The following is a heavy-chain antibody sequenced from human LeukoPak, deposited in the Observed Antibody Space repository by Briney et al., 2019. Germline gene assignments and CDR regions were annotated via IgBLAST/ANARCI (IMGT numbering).Heavy chain of an antibody. CDR3: ARDLTGRDEL. J-gene: IGHJ4*02. Sequence: PGGSLRLSCAVSGFTLDTYWMHWVRQVPGKGLVWVSRNPDGTTTTHADSVKGRFTISRDKARNTLYLQMNSLRAEDSAVYYCARDLTGRDELWGQGTLVTVSS. V-gene: IGHV3-74*01. CDR2: NPDGTTT. CDR1: GFTLDTYW. D-gene: IGHD1-20*01.